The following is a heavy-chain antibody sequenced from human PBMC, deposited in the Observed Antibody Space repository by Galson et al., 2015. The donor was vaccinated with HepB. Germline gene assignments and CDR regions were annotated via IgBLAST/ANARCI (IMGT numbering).Heavy chain of an antibody. CDR3: AKASSSSGWDTFQH. J-gene: IGHJ1*01. CDR1: GFTFSSYG. V-gene: IGHV3-30*18. Sequence: SLRLSCAASGFTFSSYGMHWVRQAPGKGLEWVAVISYDGSNKYYAGSVKGRFTISRDNSKNTLYLQMNSLRAEDTAVYYCAKASSSSGWDTFQHWGQGTLVTVSS. D-gene: IGHD6-19*01. CDR2: ISYDGSNK.